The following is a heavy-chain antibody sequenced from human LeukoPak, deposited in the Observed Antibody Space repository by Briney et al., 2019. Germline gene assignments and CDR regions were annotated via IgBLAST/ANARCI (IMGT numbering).Heavy chain of an antibody. Sequence: ASVKVSCKASGYTFTGYYMHWVRQAPGQGLEWMGWINPNSGGTNYAQKFQGRVTMTRDTSISTAYMELGRLRSDDTAVYYCARDHGRRYCSSTSCYMRGNWFDPWGQGTLVTVSS. CDR2: INPNSGGT. CDR1: GYTFTGYY. D-gene: IGHD2-2*02. V-gene: IGHV1-2*02. CDR3: ARDHGRRYCSSTSCYMRGNWFDP. J-gene: IGHJ5*02.